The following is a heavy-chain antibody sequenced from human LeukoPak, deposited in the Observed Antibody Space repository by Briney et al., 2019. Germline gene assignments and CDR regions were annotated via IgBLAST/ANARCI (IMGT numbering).Heavy chain of an antibody. CDR3: ARGYYYDSSGYFPTFDY. D-gene: IGHD3-22*01. CDR1: GGSISSYY. J-gene: IGHJ4*02. Sequence: SETLSLTCTVSGGSISSYYWSWVRQPPGKGLEWIGYIYYSGSTNYNPSLKSRVTISVDTSKNQFSLKLSSVTAADTAVYYCARGYYYDSSGYFPTFDYWGQGTLVTVSS. CDR2: IYYSGST. V-gene: IGHV4-59*01.